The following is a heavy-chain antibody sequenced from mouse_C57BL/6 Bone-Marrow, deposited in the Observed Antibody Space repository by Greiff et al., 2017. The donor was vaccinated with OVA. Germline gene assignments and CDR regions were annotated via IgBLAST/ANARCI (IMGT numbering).Heavy chain of an antibody. CDR1: GYTFTSYW. J-gene: IGHJ4*01. V-gene: IGHV1-52*01. Sequence: QVHVKQPGAELVRPGSSVKLSCKASGYTFTSYWMHWVKQRPIQGLEWIGNIDPSDSETHYNQKFKDKATLTVDKSSSTAYMQLSSLTSEDSAVYYCARGYYDYDEGWAMDYWGQGTSVTVSS. CDR3: ARGYYDYDEGWAMDY. D-gene: IGHD2-4*01. CDR2: IDPSDSET.